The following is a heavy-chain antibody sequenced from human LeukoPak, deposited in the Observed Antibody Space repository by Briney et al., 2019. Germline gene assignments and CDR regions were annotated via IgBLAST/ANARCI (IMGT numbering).Heavy chain of an antibody. CDR1: GYTFTSYY. CDR2: INPRGGST. V-gene: IGHV1-46*01. J-gene: IGHJ3*02. CDR3: AGKNYYDSSGHDAFDI. Sequence: GASVKVSCKASGYTFTSYYMHWVRQAPGQGLEWMGIINPRGGSTSYAQKFRGRVTMTRDMSTSTVYMELSSLRSEDTAVYYCAGKNYYDSSGHDAFDIWGQGTMVTVSS. D-gene: IGHD3-22*01.